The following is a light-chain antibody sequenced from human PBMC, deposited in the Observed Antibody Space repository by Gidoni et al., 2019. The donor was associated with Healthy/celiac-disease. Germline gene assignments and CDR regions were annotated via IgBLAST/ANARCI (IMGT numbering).Light chain of an antibody. V-gene: IGLV2-14*03. J-gene: IGLJ2*01. Sequence: QSALTQPAPVSGSPGPSITISCTGTSSDVGGYNYVSWYQHHPGKAPKLMIYDVSNRPSGVSNRFSGSKSGNTASLTISGLQAEDEADYDCSSYTSSSTVVFGGGTKLTVL. CDR1: SSDVGGYNY. CDR2: DVS. CDR3: SSYTSSSTVV.